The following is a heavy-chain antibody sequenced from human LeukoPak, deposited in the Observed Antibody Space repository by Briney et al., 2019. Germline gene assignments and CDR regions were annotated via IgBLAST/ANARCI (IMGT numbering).Heavy chain of an antibody. CDR3: ARDPYDSSGYYYYYYGMDV. CDR2: ISSSSSTI. D-gene: IGHD3-22*01. CDR1: GFTFSSYS. Sequence: GGSLRLSCAASGFTFSSYSMNWVRQAPGKGLEWVSYISSSSSTIYYADSVKGRFTISRDNAKNSLYLQMNSLRAEDTAVYYRARDPYDSSGYYYYYYGMDVWGQGTTVTVSS. V-gene: IGHV3-48*01. J-gene: IGHJ6*02.